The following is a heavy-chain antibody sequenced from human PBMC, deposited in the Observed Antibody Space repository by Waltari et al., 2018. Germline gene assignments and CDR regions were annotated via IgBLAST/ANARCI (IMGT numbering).Heavy chain of an antibody. CDR1: GDSVSTNSAS. J-gene: IGHJ4*02. Sequence: QVQLQQSGPGLVKPSQTLSLTCAISGDSVSTNSASWNWIRQSPSRGLEWLGRIYYRSRWYNDYAVSVKSRITISPDTSKNQFSLQLHSVTPDDTAVYYCARGYVDYILWWDHWGQGTLVTVSS. CDR2: IYYRSRWYN. CDR3: ARGYVDYILWWDH. V-gene: IGHV6-1*01. D-gene: IGHD4-17*01.